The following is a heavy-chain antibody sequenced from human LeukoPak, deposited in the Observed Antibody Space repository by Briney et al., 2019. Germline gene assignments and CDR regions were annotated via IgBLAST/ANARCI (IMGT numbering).Heavy chain of an antibody. J-gene: IGHJ4*02. Sequence: SETLSLTCTVSGGSISSSSYYWGWIRQPPGKGLEWIGSIYYSGSTYYNPSLKSRVTISVDTSKNQFSLKLSSVTAADTAVYYCARHGLSGYYPPHFDYWGQGTLVTVSS. V-gene: IGHV4-39*01. CDR2: IYYSGST. D-gene: IGHD3-22*01. CDR3: ARHGLSGYYPPHFDY. CDR1: GGSISSSSYY.